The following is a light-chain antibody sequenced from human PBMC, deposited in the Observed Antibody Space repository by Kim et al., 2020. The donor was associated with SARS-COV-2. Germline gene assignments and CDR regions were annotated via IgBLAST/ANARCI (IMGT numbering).Light chain of an antibody. V-gene: IGKV3-15*01. CDR3: QQYNYWPYT. Sequence: SVSPGERATLYCRASQSISVSLAWYQQKPGRAPRLLISGASTRATGIPARFSGSGSGTEFTLSISSLQSEDFAVYYCQQYNYWPYTAGQGTKLEI. J-gene: IGKJ2*01. CDR1: QSISVS. CDR2: GAS.